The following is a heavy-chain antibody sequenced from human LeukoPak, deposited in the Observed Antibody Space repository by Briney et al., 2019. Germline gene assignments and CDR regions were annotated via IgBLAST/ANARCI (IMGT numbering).Heavy chain of an antibody. CDR2: ISYDGSNK. V-gene: IGHV3-30*18. D-gene: IGHD3-10*01. Sequence: PGRSLRLSCAASGFTFRSYLMHWVRQAPGKGLEWVAVISYDGSNKYCADSVKGRFTISRDNSKNTLYLQMNSLRAEDTAVYYCAKDYSTLPSFGESPLGYWGQGTLVTVSS. CDR3: AKDYSTLPSFGESPLGY. CDR1: GFTFRSYL. J-gene: IGHJ4*02.